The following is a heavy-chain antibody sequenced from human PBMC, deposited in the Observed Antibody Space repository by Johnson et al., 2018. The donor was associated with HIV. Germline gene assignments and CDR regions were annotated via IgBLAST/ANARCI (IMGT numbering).Heavy chain of an antibody. J-gene: IGHJ3*02. CDR1: GFTVSSNY. D-gene: IGHD6-6*01. V-gene: IGHV3-53*01. CDR3: ARWGYSSSPLDAFDI. Sequence: MQLVESGGGLIQPGGSLRLSCAASGFTVSSNYMSWVRQAPGKGLEWVSVIYSGGSTYYADSVKGRFTISRENAKNSLYLQMNSLRAGDTAVYYCARWGYSSSPLDAFDIWGQGTMVTVSS. CDR2: IYSGGST.